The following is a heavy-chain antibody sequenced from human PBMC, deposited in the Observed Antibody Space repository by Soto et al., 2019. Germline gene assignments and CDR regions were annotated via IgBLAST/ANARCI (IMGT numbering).Heavy chain of an antibody. CDR2: IWYDGSNK. CDR3: AREFWSGPFDY. D-gene: IGHD3-3*01. J-gene: IGHJ4*02. Sequence: PGGSLRLSFAASGFTFSSYGMHWVLQAPGKGLEWVAVIWYDGSNKYNADSVKGRFTISRDNSKNTLYLQMNSLRAEDTAVYYCAREFWSGPFDYWGQGTLVTVSS. V-gene: IGHV3-33*01. CDR1: GFTFSSYG.